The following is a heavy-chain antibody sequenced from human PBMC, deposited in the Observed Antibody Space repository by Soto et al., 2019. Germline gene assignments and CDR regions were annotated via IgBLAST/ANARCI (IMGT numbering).Heavy chain of an antibody. D-gene: IGHD6-19*01. Sequence: ASVKVSCKASGYTFTSYAMHWVRQAPGQRLEWMGWINAGNGNTKYSQKFQGRVTITRDTSASTAYMELSSLRSEDTAVYYCATEPINSSGWYIGAFDIWGQGTMVTVSS. CDR1: GYTFTSYA. CDR2: INAGNGNT. J-gene: IGHJ3*02. V-gene: IGHV1-3*01. CDR3: ATEPINSSGWYIGAFDI.